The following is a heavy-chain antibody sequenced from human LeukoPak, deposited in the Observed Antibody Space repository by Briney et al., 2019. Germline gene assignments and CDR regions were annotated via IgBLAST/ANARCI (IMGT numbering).Heavy chain of an antibody. V-gene: IGHV3-11*01. J-gene: IGHJ3*02. Sequence: GSLRLSCAASGFTFSDYYMSWIRQAPGKGLEWVSYISSSGSTIYYADSVKGRFTISRDNAKNSLYLQMNSLRAEDTAVYYCATYTYYDILTGYWEDAFDIWGQGTMVTVSS. CDR3: ATYTYYDILTGYWEDAFDI. D-gene: IGHD3-9*01. CDR1: GFTFSDYY. CDR2: ISSSGSTI.